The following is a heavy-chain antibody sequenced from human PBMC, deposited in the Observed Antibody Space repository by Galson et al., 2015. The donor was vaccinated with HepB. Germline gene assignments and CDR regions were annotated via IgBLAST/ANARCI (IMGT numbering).Heavy chain of an antibody. CDR3: ARSRGLYDILAGYPNWFDP. CDR1: GYTFSDYY. CDR2: INPHNGGT. Sequence: SVKVSCKASGYTFSDYYIHWVRQAPGQGLEWMGWINPHNGGTNYAQKFQGWVTMTRDTSMSTAYMELRPDDTAVYYCARSRGLYDILAGYPNWFDPWGQGSLVTVSS. J-gene: IGHJ5*02. V-gene: IGHV1-2*04. D-gene: IGHD3-9*01.